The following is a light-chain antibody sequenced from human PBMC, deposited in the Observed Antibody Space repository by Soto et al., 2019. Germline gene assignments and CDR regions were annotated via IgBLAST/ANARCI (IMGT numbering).Light chain of an antibody. Sequence: QSVLTQPRSVSGSPGQSVTISCTGTSSDVGGYNYVSWYQQHPGKAPKLMIYDVSKRPSGVPDRFSGSKSGNTASLTISGLQAEDGADYYCCSYAGSYTFYVFGTGPKVTVL. CDR2: DVS. V-gene: IGLV2-11*01. CDR3: CSYAGSYTFYV. J-gene: IGLJ1*01. CDR1: SSDVGGYNY.